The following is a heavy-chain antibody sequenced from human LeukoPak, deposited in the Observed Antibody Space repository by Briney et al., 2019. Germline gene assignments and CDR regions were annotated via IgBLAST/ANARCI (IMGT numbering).Heavy chain of an antibody. CDR3: AKGDGSGYYTAAFDY. Sequence: GSLRLSCAASGFTFSSYAMSWVRQAPGKGLEWVSAISGSGGSTYYADSVKGRFTISRDNSKNTLYLQMNSLRAEDTAVYYCAKGDGSGYYTAAFDYWGQGTLVTVSS. J-gene: IGHJ4*02. V-gene: IGHV3-23*01. CDR1: GFTFSSYA. D-gene: IGHD3-22*01. CDR2: ISGSGGST.